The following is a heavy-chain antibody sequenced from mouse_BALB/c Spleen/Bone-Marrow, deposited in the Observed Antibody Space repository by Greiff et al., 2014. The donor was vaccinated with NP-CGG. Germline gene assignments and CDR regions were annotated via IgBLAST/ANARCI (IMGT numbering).Heavy chain of an antibody. CDR1: GYSFTGYF. J-gene: IGHJ2*01. CDR2: INPYNGDA. CDR3: GVPYYYGSSDVDY. Sequence: VHVKQSGPELVKPGASVKISCKASGYSFTGYFMNWVKQSHGKSLEWIGRINPYNGDAFNNQKFKGKATLTVDKSSSTAHMELLSLTSEDSAVYYCGVPYYYGSSDVDYWGQGTTLTVSS. V-gene: IGHV1-37*01. D-gene: IGHD1-1*01.